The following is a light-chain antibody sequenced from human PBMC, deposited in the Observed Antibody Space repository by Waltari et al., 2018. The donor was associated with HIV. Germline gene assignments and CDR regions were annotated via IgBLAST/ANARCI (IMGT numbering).Light chain of an antibody. CDR1: TSYHGCYTF. CDR2: EVS. J-gene: IGLJ2*01. CDR3: SSYSTAANVV. Sequence: QSSLTQPASVSGSPRQSIPMSCTGTTSYHGCYTFVSWYQQHPGKAPKVIIYEVSNRPSGVSTRFSGSKSGNTASLTISGLQAEDEADYYCSSYSTAANVVFGEGTKLTV. V-gene: IGLV2-14*01.